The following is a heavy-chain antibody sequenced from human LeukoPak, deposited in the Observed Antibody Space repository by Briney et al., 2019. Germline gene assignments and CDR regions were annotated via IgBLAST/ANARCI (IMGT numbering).Heavy chain of an antibody. V-gene: IGHV4-59*08. J-gene: IGHJ3*02. CDR2: IYYSGST. D-gene: IGHD5-12*01. Sequence: SETLSLTCTVSGGSISSYYWSWIRQPPGKGLEWIGYIYYSGSTNYNPSLKSRVTISVDTSKNQFSLKLSSVTAADTAVYYCARHQEVEMATNDAFDIWGQGTMVTVPS. CDR3: ARHQEVEMATNDAFDI. CDR1: GGSISSYY.